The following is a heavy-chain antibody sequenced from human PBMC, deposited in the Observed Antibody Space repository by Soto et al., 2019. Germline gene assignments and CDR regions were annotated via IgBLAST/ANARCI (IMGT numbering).Heavy chain of an antibody. Sequence: SETLSLTCAVYGGSFSGYYWSWIRQPPGKGLEWIGEINHSGSTNYNPSLKSRVIISVDTSKNQFSLKLSSVTAADTAVYYCARGSYYGSGSYAYGMDVWGQGPTVTVSS. V-gene: IGHV4-34*01. J-gene: IGHJ6*02. D-gene: IGHD3-10*01. CDR1: GGSFSGYY. CDR3: ARGSYYGSGSYAYGMDV. CDR2: INHSGST.